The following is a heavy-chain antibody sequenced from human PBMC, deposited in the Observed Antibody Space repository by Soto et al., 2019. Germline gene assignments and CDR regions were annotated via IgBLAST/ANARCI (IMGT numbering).Heavy chain of an antibody. CDR1: GYTFTSYA. V-gene: IGHV1-3*01. CDR2: INAGNGNT. D-gene: IGHD2-15*01. J-gene: IGHJ4*02. CDR3: ARGESVVGDY. Sequence: SVKVSCKASGYTFTSYAMHWVRQAPGQRLEWMGWINAGNGNTKCSQKFQDRVTITRDTSASTAYMELSSLRSEDTAVYYCARGESVVGDYWGQGTLVTVSS.